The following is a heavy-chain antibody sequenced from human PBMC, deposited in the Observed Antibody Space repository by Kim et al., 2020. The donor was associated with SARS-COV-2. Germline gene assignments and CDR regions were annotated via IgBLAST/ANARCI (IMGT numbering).Heavy chain of an antibody. CDR3: ARHEFVVVPAAMMYYYYGMDV. D-gene: IGHD2-2*01. J-gene: IGHJ6*02. V-gene: IGHV5-10-1*01. Sequence: GESLKISCKGSGYSFTSYWISWVRQMPGKGLEWMGRIDPSDSYTNYSPSFQGHVTISADKSISTAYLQWSSLKASDTAMYYCARHEFVVVPAAMMYYYYGMDVWGQGTTVTVSS. CDR2: IDPSDSYT. CDR1: GYSFTSYW.